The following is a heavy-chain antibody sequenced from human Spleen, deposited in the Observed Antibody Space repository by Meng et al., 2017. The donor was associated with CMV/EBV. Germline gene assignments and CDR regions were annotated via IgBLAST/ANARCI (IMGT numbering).Heavy chain of an antibody. CDR3: ARTGKVATTGLDY. CDR1: GYRFTSYW. D-gene: IGHD5-12*01. CDR2: IDPSDSYT. Sequence: GAEVKKPGESLKISCKDSGYRFTSYWIAWVRQMPGRGLEWMGRIDPSDSYTNYSPSFQGHVTISADKSVSTAYLQWSSLKASDTAMYYCARTGKVATTGLDYWGQGTLVTVSS. V-gene: IGHV5-10-1*01. J-gene: IGHJ4*02.